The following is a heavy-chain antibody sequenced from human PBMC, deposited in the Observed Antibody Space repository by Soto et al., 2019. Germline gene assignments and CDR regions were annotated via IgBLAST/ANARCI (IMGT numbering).Heavy chain of an antibody. V-gene: IGHV3-23*01. J-gene: IGHJ2*01. Sequence: SAGTSRPCSMIVFRHLLGKEMEWVSAISGSGGSTYYADSVKGRFTISRDNSKNTLYLQMNSLRVEDTAVYYCALFKGYGYHRDLHSYPTRRSSDL. CDR2: ISGSGGST. CDR1: AGTSRPCS. D-gene: IGHD5-18*01. CDR3: ALFKGYGYHRDLHSYPTRRSSDL.